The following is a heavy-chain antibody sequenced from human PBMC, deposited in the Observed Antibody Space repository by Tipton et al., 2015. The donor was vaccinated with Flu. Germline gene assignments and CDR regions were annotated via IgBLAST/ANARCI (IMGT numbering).Heavy chain of an antibody. CDR3: ARPGYSSGWYAGALDF. J-gene: IGHJ4*02. V-gene: IGHV1-8*01. D-gene: IGHD6-19*01. Sequence: QSEAEVKKPGASVKVSCKTSGYTFNDYDIIWVRQATGQGLEWVGRVSPKSGDTAYAQKFQGRVTINSDTSTSTVYLELRSLRSEDTAVYYCARPGYSSGWYAGALDFWGQGTLVTVSS. CDR1: GYTFNDYD. CDR2: VSPKSGDT.